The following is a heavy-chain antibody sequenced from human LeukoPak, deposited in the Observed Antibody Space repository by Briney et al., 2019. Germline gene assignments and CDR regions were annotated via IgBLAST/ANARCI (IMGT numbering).Heavy chain of an antibody. CDR1: GFTFSTYS. CDR3: AKDVVPDSGWDLDY. Sequence: GGSLRLSCAASGFTFSTYSMTWVRQGLGKGLEWVSSIYPSGDSTFYADSVKGRFTISRDNSKNTLYLRMSSLRTEDTAIYYCAKDVVPDSGWDLDYWGQGTLVTVSS. J-gene: IGHJ4*02. D-gene: IGHD6-19*01. V-gene: IGHV3-23*01. CDR2: IYPSGDST.